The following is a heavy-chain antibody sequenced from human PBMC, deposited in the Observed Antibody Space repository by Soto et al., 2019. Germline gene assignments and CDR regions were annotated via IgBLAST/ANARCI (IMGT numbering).Heavy chain of an antibody. CDR2: IIPIFGTA. CDR3: ASTLTYYDFWSGHRGFDP. J-gene: IGHJ5*02. CDR1: GYSFTGYS. Sequence: ASVKVSCKAAGYSFTGYSIHWVRQAPGQGLEWMGGIIPIFGTANYAQKFQGRVTITADESTSTAYMELSSLRSEDTAVYYCASTLTYYDFWSGHRGFDPWGQGTLVTVSS. V-gene: IGHV1-69*13. D-gene: IGHD3-3*01.